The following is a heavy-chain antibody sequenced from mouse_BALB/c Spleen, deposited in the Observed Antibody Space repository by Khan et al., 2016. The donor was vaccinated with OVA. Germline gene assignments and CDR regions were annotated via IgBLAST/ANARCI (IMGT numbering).Heavy chain of an antibody. Sequence: VQLQQSGPELVKPGASVKISCKTSGYTFTEYTLHWVKQSHGKSLEWIGVINPKNGVTSYNQNFKGKATLTVDQSSSTAYMEFRSLTAEDSAVLYCAKDAGRYWGQGTSVTVSS. CDR1: GYTFTEYT. V-gene: IGHV1-18*01. CDR2: INPKNGVT. CDR3: AKDAGRY. D-gene: IGHD3-3*01. J-gene: IGHJ4*01.